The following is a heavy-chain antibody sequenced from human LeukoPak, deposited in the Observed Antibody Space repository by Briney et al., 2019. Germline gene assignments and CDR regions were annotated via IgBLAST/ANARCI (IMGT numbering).Heavy chain of an antibody. Sequence: GGSLRLSCAASGFTFSSYAMHWVRQAPGKGLEWVAVIASDGSSKYYADSVKGRFTISRDNSKNTLYLQMNSLRADDTAVYYSARAGTLLYNWFDPWGQGTQVTVSS. D-gene: IGHD1/OR15-1a*01. CDR1: GFTFSSYA. CDR3: ARAGTLLYNWFDP. V-gene: IGHV3-30-3*01. J-gene: IGHJ5*02. CDR2: IASDGSSK.